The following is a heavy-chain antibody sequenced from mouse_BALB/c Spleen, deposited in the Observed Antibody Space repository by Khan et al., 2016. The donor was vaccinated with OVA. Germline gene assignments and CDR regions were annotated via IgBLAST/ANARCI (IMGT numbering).Heavy chain of an antibody. Sequence: QIQLVQSGAELMKPGASVKISCKATGYTFSNYWIEWVKQRPGHGLEWIGEILPGSGSTNYNERFKGKATFTSDTSSNTAYMQLSSLTSEDSAVYVCARVKHGSGGSFEYWGQGTILTVSS. CDR3: ARVKHGSGGSFEY. V-gene: IGHV1-9*01. CDR2: ILPGSGST. J-gene: IGHJ2*01. D-gene: IGHD1-1*01. CDR1: GYTFSNYW.